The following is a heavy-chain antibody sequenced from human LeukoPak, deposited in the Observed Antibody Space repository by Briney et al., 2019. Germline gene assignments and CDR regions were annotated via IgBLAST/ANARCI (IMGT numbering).Heavy chain of an antibody. CDR1: GASISHYY. CDR3: ARVRVWGSYRYLFDY. CDR2: IYDSGYT. J-gene: IGHJ4*02. D-gene: IGHD3-16*02. Sequence: SETLSLTCTVSGASISHYYWSWIRQPPGKGLEWIGYIYDSGYTKYNPSLKSRVTISVDTSKNQFSLKLSSVTAADTAVYYCARVRVWGSYRYLFDYWGQGTLVTVSS. V-gene: IGHV4-59*12.